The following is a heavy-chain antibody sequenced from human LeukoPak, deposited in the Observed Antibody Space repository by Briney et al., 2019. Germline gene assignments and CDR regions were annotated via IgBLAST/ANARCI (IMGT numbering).Heavy chain of an antibody. J-gene: IGHJ4*02. CDR2: IKEDGSQK. V-gene: IGHV3-7*01. CDR3: ARDRAYNRFDY. D-gene: IGHD5-24*01. CDR1: GFTFSSPW. Sequence: GGSLRLSGADSGFTFSSPWRTWFRRAPGKGREWVANIKEDGSQKNYLDSVKGRFTISRDNAKKSLYLQMNSLRVEDTAVYYCARDRAYNRFDYWGQGTLVTVSS.